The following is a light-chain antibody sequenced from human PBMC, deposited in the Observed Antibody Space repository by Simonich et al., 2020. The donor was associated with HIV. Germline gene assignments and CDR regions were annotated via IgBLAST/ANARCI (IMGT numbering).Light chain of an antibody. CDR1: QDIRNY. CDR2: DAT. CDR3: QQYNTYLRT. V-gene: IGKV1-33*01. Sequence: DIQMTQSPSSLSASVGDRVTITCHASQDIRNYLNWYQQKAGKAPKLLIYDATNLETGVPSRFSGSGSGTDFTFTISSLQPDDFATYYCQQYNTYLRTFGQGTKVEIK. J-gene: IGKJ1*01.